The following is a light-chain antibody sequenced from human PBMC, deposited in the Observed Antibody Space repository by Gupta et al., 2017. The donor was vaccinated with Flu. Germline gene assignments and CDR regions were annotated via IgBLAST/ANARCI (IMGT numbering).Light chain of an antibody. V-gene: IGLV8-61*01. CDR1: FGSVSTSYY. Sequence: QTVVTQEPSPSVSAGRTVTLTCSLAFGSVSTSYYPSWYQQTPGQAPRTLMYSTDTRSSGVPDRFSGSILGNKAALTITGAQADDESDYYCVLYMGSGSWVFGGGTKLTVL. J-gene: IGLJ3*02. CDR3: VLYMGSGSWV. CDR2: STD.